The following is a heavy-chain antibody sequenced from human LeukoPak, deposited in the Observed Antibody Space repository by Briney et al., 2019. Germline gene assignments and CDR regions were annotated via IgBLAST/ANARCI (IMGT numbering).Heavy chain of an antibody. D-gene: IGHD2-21*02. Sequence: PGGSLRLSCAASGFTFSSYAMSWVRQAPGKGLEWVSGISSSGDSTYYADSVKGRFTISRDNSKNTLYLQMNSLRAEDTAVYYCAKGSTCGGDCYYFDYWGQRTLVTVSS. J-gene: IGHJ4*02. CDR1: GFTFSSYA. CDR3: AKGSTCGGDCYYFDY. CDR2: ISSSGDST. V-gene: IGHV3-23*01.